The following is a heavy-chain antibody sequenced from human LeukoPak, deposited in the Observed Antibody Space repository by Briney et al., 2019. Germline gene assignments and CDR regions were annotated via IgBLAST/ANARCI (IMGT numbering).Heavy chain of an antibody. J-gene: IGHJ4*02. CDR1: GGSISSYY. Sequence: SETLSLTCTVSGGSISSYYWSWIRQPAGKGLEWIGRIYTSGSTNYNPSLKSRVTISVDTSKNQFSLKLSSVTAADTAVYYCARLSDDILTGYYKRTTYYFDYWGQGTLVTVSS. CDR2: IYTSGST. V-gene: IGHV4-4*07. D-gene: IGHD3-9*01. CDR3: ARLSDDILTGYYKRTTYYFDY.